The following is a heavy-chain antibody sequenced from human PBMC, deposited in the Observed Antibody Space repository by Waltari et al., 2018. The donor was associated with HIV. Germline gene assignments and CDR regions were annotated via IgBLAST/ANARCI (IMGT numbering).Heavy chain of an antibody. CDR1: GFTFRTYA. CDR2: ISYDGSKK. D-gene: IGHD5-18*01. V-gene: IGHV3-30-3*01. Sequence: QVQLVESGGGVVQPGRSLRLSCAASGFTFRTYATHWVRQAPGKGLEWVAVISYDGSKKYYADSVKGRFTISRDNSKNTLYLQMNSLRAEDTAVYYCARDGGGYSYGGYFDYWGQGTLVTVSS. CDR3: ARDGGGYSYGGYFDY. J-gene: IGHJ4*02.